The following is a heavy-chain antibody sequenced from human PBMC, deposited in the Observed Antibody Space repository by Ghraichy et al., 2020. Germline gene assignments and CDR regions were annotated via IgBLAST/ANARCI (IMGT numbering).Heavy chain of an antibody. Sequence: SETLSLTCTVSGGSISSYYWSWIRQPPGKGLEWIGYIYYSGSTNYNPSLKSRVTISVDTSKNQFSLKLSSVTAADTAVYYCARVPHDLEAWFDPWGQGTLVTVSS. D-gene: IGHD3-3*01. CDR1: GGSISSYY. V-gene: IGHV4-59*01. CDR2: IYYSGST. J-gene: IGHJ5*02. CDR3: ARVPHDLEAWFDP.